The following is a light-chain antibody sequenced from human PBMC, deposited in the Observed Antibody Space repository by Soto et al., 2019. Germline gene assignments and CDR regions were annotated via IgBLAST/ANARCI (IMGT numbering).Light chain of an antibody. CDR3: TSYTSSGNYV. J-gene: IGLJ1*01. Sequence: QSVLTQPASVSGSPGQSIAISCTGTSSDVGVYDYVSWYQQHPSKAPKLMIYDDSTRPWGVSIRFSGSRSATAASLTISGLQVEDEADYYCTSYTSSGNYVFGTGTKVTVL. CDR2: DDS. CDR1: SSDVGVYDY. V-gene: IGLV2-14*01.